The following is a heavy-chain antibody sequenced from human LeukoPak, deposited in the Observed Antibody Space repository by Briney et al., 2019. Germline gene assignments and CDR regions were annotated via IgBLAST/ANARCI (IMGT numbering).Heavy chain of an antibody. Sequence: GGSLRLSCAASGFTFSSYAMSLVRQAPGKGLEWVSAISGSGGSTYYADSVKGRFTISRDNSKNTLYLQMNSLRAEDTAVYYCAKVGVQLWFLYYFDYWGQGTLVTVSS. D-gene: IGHD5-18*01. J-gene: IGHJ4*02. CDR1: GFTFSSYA. V-gene: IGHV3-23*01. CDR3: AKVGVQLWFLYYFDY. CDR2: ISGSGGST.